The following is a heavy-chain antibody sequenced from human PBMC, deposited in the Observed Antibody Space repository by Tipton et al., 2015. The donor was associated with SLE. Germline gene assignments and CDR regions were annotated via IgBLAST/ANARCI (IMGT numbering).Heavy chain of an antibody. CDR2: IYYSGST. V-gene: IGHV4-59*12. Sequence: TLSLTCTVSGGSISSYYWSWIRQPPGKGLEWIGYIYYSGSTYYNPSLKSRVTISVDTSKNQFSLKLSSVTAADTAVYYCARGGGCSGGSCYSYAFDIWGQGTMVTVSS. CDR3: ARGGGCSGGSCYSYAFDI. CDR1: GGSISSYY. J-gene: IGHJ3*02. D-gene: IGHD2-15*01.